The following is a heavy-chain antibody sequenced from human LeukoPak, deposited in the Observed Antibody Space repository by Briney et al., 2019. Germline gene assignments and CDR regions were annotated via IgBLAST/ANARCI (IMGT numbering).Heavy chain of an antibody. D-gene: IGHD3-16*01. CDR3: ATLSGY. CDR2: ISTSSRYI. Sequence: GGSLRLSCAASGFTFSTYAMSWVRQAPGKGLEWVSSISTSSRYIYYADSVKGRFTISRDDAKNSLYLQMNSLRAEDTAVYYCATLSGYWGQGTLVTVSS. J-gene: IGHJ4*02. CDR1: GFTFSTYA. V-gene: IGHV3-21*01.